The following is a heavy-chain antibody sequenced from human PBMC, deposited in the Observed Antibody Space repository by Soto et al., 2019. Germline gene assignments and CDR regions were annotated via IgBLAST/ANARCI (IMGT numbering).Heavy chain of an antibody. D-gene: IGHD6-13*01. Sequence: GASVKVSCKASGYTFTGYYMHWVRQAPGQGLEWMGWINPNSGGTNYAQKFQGRVTMTRDTSISTAYMELSRLRSGDTAVYYCARGEERQQLVQGSYYYYGMDVWGQGTTVTVSS. CDR3: ARGEERQQLVQGSYYYYGMDV. J-gene: IGHJ6*02. V-gene: IGHV1-2*02. CDR1: GYTFTGYY. CDR2: INPNSGGT.